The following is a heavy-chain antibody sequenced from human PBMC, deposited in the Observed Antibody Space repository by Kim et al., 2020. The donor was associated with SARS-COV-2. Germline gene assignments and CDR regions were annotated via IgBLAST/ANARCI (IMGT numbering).Heavy chain of an antibody. V-gene: IGHV4-4*02. Sequence: SETLSLTCGVSGGSISSNNWWSWVRQPPGKGLEWIGEIYHSGSTNYNPSLKSRVTISVDKSKHQFSLNLNSVTAADTAVYYCASCPGDSSSFCFDPWGQGTLVTVSS. CDR2: IYHSGST. CDR1: GGSISSNNW. J-gene: IGHJ5*02. CDR3: ASCPGDSSSFCFDP. D-gene: IGHD6-6*01.